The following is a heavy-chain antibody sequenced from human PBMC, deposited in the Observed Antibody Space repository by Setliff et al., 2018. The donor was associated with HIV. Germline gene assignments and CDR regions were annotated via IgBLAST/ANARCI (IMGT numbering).Heavy chain of an antibody. Sequence: PSETLSLTCTVSGGSITSGSYYWSWIRQPAEKGLEWIGRIYSNGKTTYNPSLKSRVTISRDTSKNQFSLRLTSVTAADTAVYFCARGSYTARIDYWGQGTLVTVSS. V-gene: IGHV4-61*02. D-gene: IGHD3-10*01. CDR3: ARGSYTARIDY. CDR1: GGSITSGSYY. J-gene: IGHJ4*02. CDR2: IYSNGKT.